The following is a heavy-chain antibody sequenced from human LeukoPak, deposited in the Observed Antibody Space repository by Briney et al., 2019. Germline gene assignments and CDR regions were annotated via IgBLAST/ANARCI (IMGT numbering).Heavy chain of an antibody. V-gene: IGHV4-59*01. CDR3: ARRERYCSSTSCYSYFDY. J-gene: IGHJ4*02. D-gene: IGHD2-2*02. CDR2: IYYSGST. CDR1: GASISSYY. Sequence: SETLSLTCTVSGASISSYYWSWIRQPPGKGLEWIGYIYYSGSTNYNPSLKSRVTISVDTSKNQFSLKLGSVTAADTAVYYCARRERYCSSTSCYSYFDYWGQGTLVTVSS.